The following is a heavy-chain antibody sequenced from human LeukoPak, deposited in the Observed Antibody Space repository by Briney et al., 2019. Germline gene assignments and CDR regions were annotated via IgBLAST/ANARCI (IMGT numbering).Heavy chain of an antibody. CDR1: GITISGYW. J-gene: IGHJ5*02. CDR3: ARSDWFDP. V-gene: IGHV3-74*01. CDR2: IRSDGSIT. Sequence: GGSLRLSCAASGITISGYWMHWVRHVPGKGLVWVSRIRSDGSITSYADSVKGRFTISRDNVENTMFLQMNSLRVEDTAVYYCARSDWFDPWGQGTLVTVSS.